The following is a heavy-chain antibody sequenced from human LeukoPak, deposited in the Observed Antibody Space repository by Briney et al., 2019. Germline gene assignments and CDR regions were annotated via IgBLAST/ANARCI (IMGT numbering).Heavy chain of an antibody. CDR3: AKASGYDSSGYSCYD. V-gene: IGHV3-7*03. D-gene: IGHD3-22*01. CDR1: GFTFSSYW. Sequence: GGSLRLSCAASGFTFSSYWMSWVRQAPGKGLEWVANIKQDGSEKYYVDSVKGRFTISRDNAKNSLYLQMNSLGAEDTAVYYCAKASGYDSSGYSCYDWGQGTLVTVSS. CDR2: IKQDGSEK. J-gene: IGHJ4*02.